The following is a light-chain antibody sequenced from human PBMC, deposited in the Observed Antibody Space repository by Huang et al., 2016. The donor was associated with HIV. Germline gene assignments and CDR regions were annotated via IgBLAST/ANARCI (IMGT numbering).Light chain of an antibody. CDR2: GAS. Sequence: EIVLTQSPATLSLSPGERATLSCRASQSVSGYVAWYQQKPGQAPRRLMYGASNRATDIPARFSGSGSGTDFTLTISSLEPEDSAVYYCQQRSNWPRRYTFGQGTKLEIK. V-gene: IGKV3-11*01. CDR1: QSVSGY. J-gene: IGKJ2*01. CDR3: QQRSNWPRRYT.